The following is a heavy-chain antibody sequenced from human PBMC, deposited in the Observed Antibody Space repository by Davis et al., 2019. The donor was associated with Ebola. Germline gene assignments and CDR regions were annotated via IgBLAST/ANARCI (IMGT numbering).Heavy chain of an antibody. CDR3: AREEGYCSGSSCYSGYFDY. CDR1: GGSFSGYY. CDR2: INHSGST. J-gene: IGHJ4*02. V-gene: IGHV4-34*01. Sequence: GSLRLSCAVYGGSFSGYYWSWIRQPPGKGLEWIGEINHSGSTNYNPSLKSRVTISADTSKNQFSLKLNSVTAADTAVYYCAREEGYCSGSSCYSGYFDYWGQGTLVTVSS. D-gene: IGHD2-15*01.